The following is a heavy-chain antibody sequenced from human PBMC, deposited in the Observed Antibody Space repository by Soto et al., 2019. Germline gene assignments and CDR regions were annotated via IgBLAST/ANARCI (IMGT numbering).Heavy chain of an antibody. CDR3: ARDLRTVVTRHYYYYGMDV. J-gene: IGHJ6*02. CDR1: GGTFSSYA. D-gene: IGHD2-21*02. Sequence: ASVKVSCKASGGTFSSYAISWVRQAPGQGLEWMGGIIPIFGTANYAQKFQGRVTITADESTSTAYMELSSLRSEDTAVYYCARDLRTVVTRHYYYYGMDVWGQGTTVTVPS. CDR2: IIPIFGTA. V-gene: IGHV1-69*13.